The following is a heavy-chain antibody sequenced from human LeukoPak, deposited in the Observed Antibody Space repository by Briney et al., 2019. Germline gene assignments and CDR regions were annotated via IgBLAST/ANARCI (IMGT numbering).Heavy chain of an antibody. Sequence: PGGSLRLSCAASGFTFSSYWMSWVRQAPGKGLEWVANIKKDGSEKYYVDSVKGRFTISRDNAKTSLYLQMNSLRAEDTAVYYCARHRQDYDILTVGSWFDPWGQGTLVTVSS. CDR2: IKKDGSEK. V-gene: IGHV3-7*01. D-gene: IGHD3-9*01. J-gene: IGHJ5*02. CDR3: ARHRQDYDILTVGSWFDP. CDR1: GFTFSSYW.